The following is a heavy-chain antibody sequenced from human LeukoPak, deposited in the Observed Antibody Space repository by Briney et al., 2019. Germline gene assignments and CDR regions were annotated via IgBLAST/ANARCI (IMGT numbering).Heavy chain of an antibody. Sequence: PGGSLRLSCAVSGFSFSSSGMHWVRQAPGKGLEWVALILNDGSKKYYGDSVKGRFTISRDNSKDTLYLQINSLRAEDTAVYYCARDRTQQHYFDYCGQGTLATVSS. V-gene: IGHV3-33*05. CDR3: ARDRTQQHYFDY. CDR2: ILNDGSKK. J-gene: IGHJ4*02. CDR1: GFSFSSSG. D-gene: IGHD6-13*01.